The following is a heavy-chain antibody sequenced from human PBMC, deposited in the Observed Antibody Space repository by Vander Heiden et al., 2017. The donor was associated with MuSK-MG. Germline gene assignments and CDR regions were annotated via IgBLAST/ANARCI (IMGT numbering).Heavy chain of an antibody. J-gene: IGHJ3*02. CDR2: IYPGDSDT. V-gene: IGHV5-51*03. CDR3: ARGRSSSIPDAFDI. Sequence: EVQLVQSGAEVQKPGESLKISCKGSGYSFTSYWIGWVRPSPGKGLEWMVIIYPGDSDTRYSPSFQGQVTMSADKSISTAYLQWSSLKASDTAMYYCARGRSSSIPDAFDIWGQGTMVTVSS. D-gene: IGHD2-2*01. CDR1: GYSFTSYW.